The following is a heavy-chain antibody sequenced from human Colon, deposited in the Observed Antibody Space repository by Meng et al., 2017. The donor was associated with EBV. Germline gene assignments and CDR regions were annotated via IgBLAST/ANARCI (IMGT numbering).Heavy chain of an antibody. Sequence: LVEPGGGLVKPGGSLRLSCAASGFNFNDYYMTWIRQAPGKGLEWVAFISKMGDGISYAESVRGRFTISRDSATHSLYLQMNSLRAEDTAAYYCARDLGGPRDYWGQGTLVTVSS. CDR3: ARDLGGPRDY. D-gene: IGHD6-25*01. CDR2: ISKMGDGI. V-gene: IGHV3-11*01. CDR1: GFNFNDYY. J-gene: IGHJ4*02.